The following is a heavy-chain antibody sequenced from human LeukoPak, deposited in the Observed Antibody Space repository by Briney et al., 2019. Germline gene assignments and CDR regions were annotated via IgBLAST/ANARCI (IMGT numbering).Heavy chain of an antibody. CDR3: ARSPGEVVVPFDY. D-gene: IGHD2-15*01. V-gene: IGHV3-21*01. CDR2: ISSSSSYI. CDR1: GFTFRSYA. J-gene: IGHJ4*02. Sequence: GGSLRLSCAASGFTFRSYAMNWVRQAPGKGLEWVSSISSSSSYIYYADSVKGRFTISRDNAKNSLYLQMNSLRAEDTAVYYCARSPGEVVVPFDYWGQGTLVTVSS.